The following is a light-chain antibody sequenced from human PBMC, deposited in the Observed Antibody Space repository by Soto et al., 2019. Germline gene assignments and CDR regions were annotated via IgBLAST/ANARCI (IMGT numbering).Light chain of an antibody. J-gene: IGLJ1*01. Sequence: QSVLTQPASVSGSPGQSITISCTGTSQDVGRFSFVSWYQQYPDNAPKLLIYYLTKRPSGISDRFSGSKSGNTASLTISGLQAEDEGDYYCSSYATASIYFFGTGTKLTVL. CDR2: YLT. V-gene: IGLV2-14*03. CDR3: SSYATASIYF. CDR1: SQDVGRFSF.